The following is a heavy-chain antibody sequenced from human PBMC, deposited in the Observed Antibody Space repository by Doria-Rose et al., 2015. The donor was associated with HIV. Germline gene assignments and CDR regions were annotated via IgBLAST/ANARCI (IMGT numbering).Heavy chain of an antibody. V-gene: IGHV2-26*01. CDR2: NFSDDDR. Sequence: QVTXXESGPVLVKPTETLTLTCTXSGVSLSSPGMGVSWICQPPGKALEWLANNFSDDDRSYKTSLKSRLTISRGPSKSQVVLTMTDMDPVDTATYYCARIKSSRWYHKYYFDFWGQGTLVIVSA. CDR1: GVSLSSPGMG. CDR3: ARIKSSRWYHKYYFDF. D-gene: IGHD6-13*01. J-gene: IGHJ4*02.